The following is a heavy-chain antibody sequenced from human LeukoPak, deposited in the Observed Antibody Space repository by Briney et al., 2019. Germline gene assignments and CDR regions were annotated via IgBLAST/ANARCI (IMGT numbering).Heavy chain of an antibody. V-gene: IGHV3-23*01. CDR2: ISSGGGST. J-gene: IGHJ4*02. Sequence: GGSLRLPCAASGFTFSGFAMSWVRQAPGKGLEWVSTISSGGGSTYYADSVRGRFTISRDNSKNTVFLQMNSLRAEDTAVYYCAKDIYGDYEYYLDYWGQGTLVTVSS. CDR1: GFTFSGFA. CDR3: AKDIYGDYEYYLDY. D-gene: IGHD4-17*01.